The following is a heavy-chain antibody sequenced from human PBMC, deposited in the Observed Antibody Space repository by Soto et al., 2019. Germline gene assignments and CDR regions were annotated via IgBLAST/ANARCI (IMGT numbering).Heavy chain of an antibody. Sequence: AGGSLRLSCAASGFTFSSYAMHWVRQAPGKGLEWVAVISYDGSNKYYADSVKGRFTISRDNSKNTLYLQMNSLRAEDTAVYYCARRGPDYYDSSGYYYFDYWGQGTLVTVSS. D-gene: IGHD3-22*01. J-gene: IGHJ4*02. CDR2: ISYDGSNK. V-gene: IGHV3-30-3*01. CDR1: GFTFSSYA. CDR3: ARRGPDYYDSSGYYYFDY.